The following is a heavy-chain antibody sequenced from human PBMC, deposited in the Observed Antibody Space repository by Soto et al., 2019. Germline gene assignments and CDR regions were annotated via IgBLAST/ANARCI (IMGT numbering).Heavy chain of an antibody. J-gene: IGHJ6*02. CDR2: INHSGST. V-gene: IGHV4-34*01. CDR3: ARGGVRSPSGMDV. CDR1: GGSFSGYY. Sequence: QVQLQQWGAGLLKPSETLSLTCAVYGGSFSGYYWSWIRQPPGKGLEWIGEINHSGSTNYNPSLKSRVTISVDTSKNQFSLKLSSVTAADTAVYYCARGGVRSPSGMDVWGQGTTVTVSS. D-gene: IGHD3-3*01.